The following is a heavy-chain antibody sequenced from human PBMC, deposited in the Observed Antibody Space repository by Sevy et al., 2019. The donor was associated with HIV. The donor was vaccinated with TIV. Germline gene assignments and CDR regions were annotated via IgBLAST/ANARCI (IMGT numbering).Heavy chain of an antibody. CDR1: GFSYSSYG. D-gene: IGHD2-21*01. CDR2: IQYDGSNN. V-gene: IGHV3-30*02. CDR3: VKEGGGEGGDH. Sequence: GGSLRLSCAASGFSYSSYGMHWVRQAPGKGLEWVAYIQYDGSNNDYADSVKGRFTISRDNSKNTLDLQMNSLRVEDTAVYYCVKEGGGEGGDHWGQGTLITVSS. J-gene: IGHJ4*02.